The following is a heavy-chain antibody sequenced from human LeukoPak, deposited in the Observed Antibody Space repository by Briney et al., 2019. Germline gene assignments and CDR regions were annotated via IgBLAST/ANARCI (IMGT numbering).Heavy chain of an antibody. CDR1: GYSISSGYY. CDR3: ARDDVYFDY. J-gene: IGHJ4*02. Sequence: SETLSLTCTVSGYSISSGYYWGWIRQPPGKGLEWIGGIYHSGSTYYNPSLRSRVTISVDTSKNQFCLKLGSVTAADTAVYYCARDDVYFDYWGQGTLVTVSS. CDR2: IYHSGST. V-gene: IGHV4-38-2*02.